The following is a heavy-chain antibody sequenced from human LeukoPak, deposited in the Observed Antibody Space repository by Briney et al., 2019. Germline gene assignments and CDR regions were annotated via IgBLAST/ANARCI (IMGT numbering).Heavy chain of an antibody. V-gene: IGHV1-2*02. CDR1: GDTVTGPF. J-gene: IGHJ4*02. Sequence: ASVKVSCKASGDTVTGPFSHWVRQAPGQGLEWMGWISINSGGTKYAQNFQGRVTMTRDTSITTAYMELSRLTSDDTAVYYCARADPIDYWGPGTLVAVSS. CDR3: ARADPIDY. CDR2: ISINSGGT.